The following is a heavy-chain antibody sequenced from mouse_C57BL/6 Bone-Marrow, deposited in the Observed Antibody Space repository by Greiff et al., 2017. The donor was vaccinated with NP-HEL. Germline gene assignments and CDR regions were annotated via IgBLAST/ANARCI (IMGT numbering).Heavy chain of an antibody. Sequence: QVQLKESGAELVKPGASVKISCKASGYAFSSYWMNWVKQRPGKGLEWIGQIYPGDGDTNYNGKLKGKATLTADKSSSAAYMPLSSLTCEDSAVYFCARRRDGSSYESWFAYWGQGTLVTVSA. CDR2: IYPGDGDT. V-gene: IGHV1-80*01. CDR3: ARRRDGSSYESWFAY. CDR1: GYAFSSYW. D-gene: IGHD1-1*01. J-gene: IGHJ3*01.